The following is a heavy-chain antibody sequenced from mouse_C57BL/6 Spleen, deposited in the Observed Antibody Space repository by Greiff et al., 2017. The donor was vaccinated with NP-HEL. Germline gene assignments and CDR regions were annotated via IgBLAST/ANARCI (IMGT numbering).Heavy chain of an antibody. V-gene: IGHV5-17*01. CDR2: ISSGSSTI. Sequence: VQLKESGGGLVKPGGSLKLSCAASGFTFSDYGMHWVRQAPEKGLEWVAYISSGSSTIYYADTVKGRFTISRDNAKNTLFLQMTSLRSEDTAMYYCAKELRLRGGFAYWGQGTLVTVSA. J-gene: IGHJ3*01. CDR3: AKELRLRGGFAY. D-gene: IGHD3-2*02. CDR1: GFTFSDYG.